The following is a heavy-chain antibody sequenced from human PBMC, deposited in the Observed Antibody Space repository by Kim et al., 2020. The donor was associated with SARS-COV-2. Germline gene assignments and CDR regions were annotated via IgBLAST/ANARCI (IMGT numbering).Heavy chain of an antibody. J-gene: IGHJ6*02. D-gene: IGHD4-17*01. V-gene: IGHV3-30*02. CDR3: AKDPGHGDTLSYYYYGMDV. Sequence: KGQFTTSTDNSKNTLYLQMNSLRAEDTAVYYCAKDPGHGDTLSYYYYGMDVWGQGTTVTVSS.